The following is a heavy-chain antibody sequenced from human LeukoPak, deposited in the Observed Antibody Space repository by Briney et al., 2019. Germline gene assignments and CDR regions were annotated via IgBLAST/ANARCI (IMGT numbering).Heavy chain of an antibody. CDR1: GYTFTGYY. D-gene: IGHD1-26*01. CDR2: INPNSGGT. Sequence: AASVKVSCKASGYTFTGYYMHWVRQAPGQGLEWMGWINPNSGGTNYAQKFQGRVTMTRDTSISTAYMELSRLRSDDTAVYYCARTIVGATELDYWGQGTLVTVSS. J-gene: IGHJ4*02. V-gene: IGHV1-2*02. CDR3: ARTIVGATELDY.